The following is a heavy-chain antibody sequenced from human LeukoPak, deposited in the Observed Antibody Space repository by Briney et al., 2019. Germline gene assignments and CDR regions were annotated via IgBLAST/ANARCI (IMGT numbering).Heavy chain of an antibody. V-gene: IGHV4-59*01. J-gene: IGHJ4*02. D-gene: IGHD3-22*01. CDR2: IYYSGST. CDR1: GGSISSYY. CDR3: ARIDSSGYGYFDY. Sequence: SETLSLTCTVSGGSISSYYWSWIRQPPGKGLEWIGYIYYSGSTNYNPSLKSRVTISVDTPMNQFSLKLSSVTAADTAMYYCARIDSSGYGYFDYWGQGTLVTVSS.